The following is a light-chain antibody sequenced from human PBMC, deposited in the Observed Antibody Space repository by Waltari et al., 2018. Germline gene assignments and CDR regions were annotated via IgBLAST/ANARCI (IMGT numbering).Light chain of an antibody. CDR1: QSLTKKY. J-gene: IGKJ2*01. Sequence: IVLTQSPGTLSLAPGERAALSCRASQSLTKKYLAWYQQKPGQSPRLLMYGAPSRATGIPDRFSGSGSGTDFTLTISRLEPEDFGVYYCQQYGSSIMYTFGQGTKLEIK. CDR3: QQYGSSIMYT. CDR2: GAP. V-gene: IGKV3-20*01.